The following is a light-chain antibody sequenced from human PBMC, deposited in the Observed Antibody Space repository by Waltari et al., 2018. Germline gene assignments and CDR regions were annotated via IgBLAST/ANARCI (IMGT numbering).Light chain of an antibody. CDR3: QQSGGSQRT. V-gene: IGKV3-15*01. CDR1: QSVSSN. CDR2: GAS. J-gene: IGKJ4*01. Sequence: EIVMTQSPATLSVSPGERATLSCRASQSVSSNLVWYQQKPGQAPRLLMYGASTRATNIPARFSGSGSGTEFTLTISSLQSEDFAVYYCQQSGGSQRTFGGGTKLEIK.